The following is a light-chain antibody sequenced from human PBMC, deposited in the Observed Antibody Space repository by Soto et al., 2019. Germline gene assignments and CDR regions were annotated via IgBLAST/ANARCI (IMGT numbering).Light chain of an antibody. V-gene: IGLV2-23*01. CDR3: CSYAGRSTWDVV. CDR2: EGF. CDR1: SSDVGGSGL. J-gene: IGLJ2*01. Sequence: QSALTQPASVSGSPGQSITISCTGTSSDVGGSGLVPWYQFHPGKAPKLLIFEGFKRPSGVSNRFSGSKSGSTASLTISGLHAEDEADYYCCSYAGRSTWDVVFGGGTKLTVL.